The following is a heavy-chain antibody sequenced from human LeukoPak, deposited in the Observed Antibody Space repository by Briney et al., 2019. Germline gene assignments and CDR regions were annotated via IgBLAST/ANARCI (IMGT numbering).Heavy chain of an antibody. Sequence: SETLSLTCAVSGGSISSGGYYWSWIRQHPGEGLEWIGYIFYSGSTYYNPSLRSRVTISVDTSKNQCSLKLSSVTAADTAVYYCARQRRYCSSTSCYFGYYGLDVWGQGTTVTVSS. V-gene: IGHV4-31*11. D-gene: IGHD2-2*01. CDR3: ARQRRYCSSTSCYFGYYGLDV. CDR1: GGSISSGGYY. J-gene: IGHJ6*02. CDR2: IFYSGST.